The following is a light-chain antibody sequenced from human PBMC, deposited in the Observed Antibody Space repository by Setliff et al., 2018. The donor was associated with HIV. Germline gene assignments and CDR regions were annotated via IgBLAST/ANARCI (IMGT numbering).Light chain of an antibody. CDR1: SSDVGGYNY. J-gene: IGLJ1*01. Sequence: QSALTQPASVSGSPGQSITIFCIGTSSDVGGYNYVSWYQQYPGKAPKLMIYDVSSRPSGVPDRFSGSKSGYTASLTISGLQAEDEADYYCSSYTSSSTPYVFGTGTKVTVL. CDR2: DVS. V-gene: IGLV2-14*01. CDR3: SSYTSSSTPYV.